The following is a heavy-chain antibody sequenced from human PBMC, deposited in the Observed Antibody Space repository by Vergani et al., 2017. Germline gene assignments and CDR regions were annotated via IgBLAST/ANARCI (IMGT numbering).Heavy chain of an antibody. CDR1: GFTFSSYA. CDR3: AKEFWFGELYYYYYGMDV. CDR2: ISGSGGST. D-gene: IGHD3-10*01. Sequence: EVQLLESGGGLVQPGGSLRLSCAASGFTFSSYAMSWVRQAPGKGLEWVSAISGSGGSTYYADSVKGRFTISRDNSKNTLDLQMNSLRAEDTAVYYCAKEFWFGELYYYYYGMDVWGQGTTVTVSS. J-gene: IGHJ6*02. V-gene: IGHV3-23*01.